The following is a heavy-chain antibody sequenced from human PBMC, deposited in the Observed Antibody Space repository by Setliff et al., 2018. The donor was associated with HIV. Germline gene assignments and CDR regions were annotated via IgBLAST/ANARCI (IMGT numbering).Heavy chain of an antibody. CDR1: GGSFSGYY. V-gene: IGHV4-59*12. CDR3: ARESPDGLDY. D-gene: IGHD2-8*01. Sequence: SETLSLTCAVYGGSFSGYYWSWIRQPPGKGLEWIAYIFYTGSTNYNPSLKSRVTISVATSKNQFSLKVNSVTAADTAMYLCARESPDGLDYWGQGSLVTVSS. J-gene: IGHJ4*02. CDR2: IFYTGST.